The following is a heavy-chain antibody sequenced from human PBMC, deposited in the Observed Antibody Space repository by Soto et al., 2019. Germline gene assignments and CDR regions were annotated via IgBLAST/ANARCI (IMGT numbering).Heavy chain of an antibody. D-gene: IGHD4-4*01. Sequence: EVQLLESGGGLVQPGGSLRLSCAASGFTFSSYAMSWVRQAPGKGLEWVSAISGSGGSTYYADSVKGRFTISRDNSKNTLYLQMNSLRAEDTAVYYCAKGVGPWDYSDYYYGMDVWGQGTTVTVSS. J-gene: IGHJ6*02. CDR2: ISGSGGST. V-gene: IGHV3-23*01. CDR1: GFTFSSYA. CDR3: AKGVGPWDYSDYYYGMDV.